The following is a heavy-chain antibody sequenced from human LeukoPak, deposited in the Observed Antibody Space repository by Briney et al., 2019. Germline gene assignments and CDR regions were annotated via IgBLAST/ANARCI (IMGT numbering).Heavy chain of an antibody. CDR1: GDSISSRSHY. CDR2: SFYSGYT. D-gene: IGHD3-3*01. V-gene: IGHV4-39*01. CDR3: ARHSGALFGPKDV. J-gene: IGHJ6*02. Sequence: SETLSLTCTVSGDSISSRSHYWGWIRQPPGTGLEWIGTSFYSGYTYYNPSLKSRVTISVDTSKNQFSLKLDSVTAADTAVYYCARHSGALFGPKDVWGQGTTVIVTS.